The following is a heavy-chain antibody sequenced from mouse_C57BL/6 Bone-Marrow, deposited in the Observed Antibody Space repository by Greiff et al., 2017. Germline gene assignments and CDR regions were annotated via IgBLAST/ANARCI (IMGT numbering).Heavy chain of an antibody. CDR3: AREGIY. Sequence: DVKLQESGPGLVKPSQSLSLTYSVTGYSITSGYYWNWIRQFPGNKLEWMGYISYDGSNNYNPSLKNRISITRDTSKNQFFLKLNSVTTEDTATYYCAREGIYWGQGTTLTVSS. J-gene: IGHJ2*01. CDR1: GYSITSGYY. CDR2: ISYDGSN. V-gene: IGHV3-6*01.